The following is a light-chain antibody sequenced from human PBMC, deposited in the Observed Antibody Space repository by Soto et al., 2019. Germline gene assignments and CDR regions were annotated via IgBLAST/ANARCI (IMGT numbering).Light chain of an antibody. Sequence: EIVLAQSPGTLSLSPGETAALSCRASQSVSSSYLAWDQQKTGQAPRLLIYGASSRATSIPDRFSGSGSATDFTLNIRRLEHEDFAVYYCQQYSSPLYFGQGTRLEI. CDR1: QSVSSSY. CDR2: GAS. CDR3: QQYSSPLY. J-gene: IGKJ5*01. V-gene: IGKV3-20*01.